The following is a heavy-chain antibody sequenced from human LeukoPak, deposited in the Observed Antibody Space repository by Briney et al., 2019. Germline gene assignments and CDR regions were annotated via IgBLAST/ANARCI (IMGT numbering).Heavy chain of an antibody. V-gene: IGHV1-46*02. CDR2: INPSGGTT. CDR3: ARGGYGSGILNWFDP. Sequence: ASVKVSCKASGYTXNNYYIHWARQAPGQGLEWMGIINPSGGTTSYAQKFRGRVTMTRDTSTSTVYMELSSLTSEDTAIYYCARGGYGSGILNWFDPWGQGTLVTVSS. D-gene: IGHD3-10*01. J-gene: IGHJ5*02. CDR1: GYTXNNYY.